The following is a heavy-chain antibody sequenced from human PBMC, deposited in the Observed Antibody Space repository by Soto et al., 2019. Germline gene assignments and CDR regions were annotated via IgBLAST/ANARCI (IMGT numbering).Heavy chain of an antibody. CDR1: GFTFSSYG. CDR3: AKRLGSYALPDY. V-gene: IGHV3-30*18. Sequence: GGSLRLSCAASGFTFSSYGMHWVRQAPGKGLEWVAVISYDGSNKYYADSVKGRFTISRDNSKNTLYLQMNSLRAEDTAVYYCAKRLGSYALPDYWGQGTLVTVSS. D-gene: IGHD2-2*01. CDR2: ISYDGSNK. J-gene: IGHJ4*02.